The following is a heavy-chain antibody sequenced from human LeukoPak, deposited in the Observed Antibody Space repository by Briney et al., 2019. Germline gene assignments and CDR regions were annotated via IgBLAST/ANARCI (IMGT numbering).Heavy chain of an antibody. V-gene: IGHV3-7*03. CDR1: GLIVTSNY. CDR2: MKQDGSEK. CDR3: AKVLSGLYDILTFSDAFDI. Sequence: GGSLRLSCAGSGLIVTSNYMSWVRQAPGKGLEWVANMKQDGSEKYYVDSVKGRFTISRDNTKNSLYLQMNSLRAEDTALYYCAKVLSGLYDILTFSDAFDIWGQGTMVTVSS. D-gene: IGHD3-9*01. J-gene: IGHJ3*02.